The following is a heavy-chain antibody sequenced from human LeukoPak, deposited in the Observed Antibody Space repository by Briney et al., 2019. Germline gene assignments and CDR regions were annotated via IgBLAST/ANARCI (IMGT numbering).Heavy chain of an antibody. D-gene: IGHD3-22*01. Sequence: PSETLSLTCAVYGGSFSGYYWSWIRQPPGKGLEWIGEINHSGSTYYNPSLKSRVTISVDTSKNQFSLKLSSVTAADTAVYYCASRLYYYDSSGWRDAFDIWGQGTMVTVSS. CDR2: INHSGST. CDR3: ASRLYYYDSSGWRDAFDI. CDR1: GGSFSGYY. V-gene: IGHV4-34*01. J-gene: IGHJ3*02.